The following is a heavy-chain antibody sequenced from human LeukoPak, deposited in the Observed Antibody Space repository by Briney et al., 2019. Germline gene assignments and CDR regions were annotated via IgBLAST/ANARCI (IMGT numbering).Heavy chain of an antibody. V-gene: IGHV3-7*01. CDR1: GFTFSSYW. D-gene: IGHD6-13*01. J-gene: IGHJ5*02. Sequence: GGSLRLSCAAAGFTFSSYWMSWVRQAPGKGLEWVANIKQDGGEKYYVDSVKGRFTIFRDNAKNSLYLQMNSLRAEDTAVYYCARGSRSSWYQNWFDPWGQGTLVTVSS. CDR3: ARGSRSSWYQNWFDP. CDR2: IKQDGGEK.